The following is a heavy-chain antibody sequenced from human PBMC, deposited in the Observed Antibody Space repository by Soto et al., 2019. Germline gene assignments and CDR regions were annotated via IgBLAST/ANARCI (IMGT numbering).Heavy chain of an antibody. V-gene: IGHV3-23*01. CDR1: GFTFSKYA. D-gene: IGHD4-17*01. CDR2: ISSSGDNT. J-gene: IGHJ5*01. Sequence: DVQVLESGGGLVQPGGSLGLSCAASGFTFSKYAMSWARQAPGKGLEWVSGISSSGDNTYYADSVRGRFTISRDNSKNILYLQMHRLRAEDTAVYYCAKDRDYADYRPDSWGQGTLVTVSS. CDR3: AKDRDYADYRPDS.